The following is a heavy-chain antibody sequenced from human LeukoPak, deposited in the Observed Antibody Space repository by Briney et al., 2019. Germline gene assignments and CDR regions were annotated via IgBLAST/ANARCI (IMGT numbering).Heavy chain of an antibody. Sequence: SETLSLTCSVSGDSISTSSSYWGWIRQPPGKGLEWIGSIYYSGSTYYNPSLKSRVTISVDTSKNQFSLKLSSVTAADTAVYYCARGTSGPPYYLDYWGQGTLVTVSS. J-gene: IGHJ4*02. CDR2: IYYSGST. D-gene: IGHD2-8*01. V-gene: IGHV4-39*07. CDR1: GDSISTSSSY. CDR3: ARGTSGPPYYLDY.